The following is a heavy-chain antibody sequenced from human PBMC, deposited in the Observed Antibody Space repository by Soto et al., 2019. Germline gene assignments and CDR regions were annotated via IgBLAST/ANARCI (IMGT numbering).Heavy chain of an antibody. Sequence: ASVKVSCKTSGNMFTGYDINWVRQATGQGLEWMGWMNPTSGNTGYAQKFQGRVTMTKDTSTSTAYTELNSLTSEDTAVYYCARDQSWHDLVWWFDPWGQGTLVTVSS. V-gene: IGHV1-8*01. CDR3: ARDQSWHDLVWWFDP. D-gene: IGHD1-1*01. CDR2: MNPTSGNT. CDR1: GNMFTGYD. J-gene: IGHJ5*02.